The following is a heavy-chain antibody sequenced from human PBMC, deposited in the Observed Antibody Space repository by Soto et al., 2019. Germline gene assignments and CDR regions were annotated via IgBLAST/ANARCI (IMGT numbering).Heavy chain of an antibody. CDR3: ARSRRGAYSSGWYSPSGYYNYGIDV. CDR1: GYMFRSYS. D-gene: IGHD6-19*01. J-gene: IGHJ6*02. V-gene: IGHV5-51*01. CDR2: IYPGDSDT. Sequence: KVSCKASGYMFRSYSLHWVRQMPGKGLEWMGIIYPGDSDTKYSPSLQGQVTISADTSISTAYLQWTSLKASDTAMYYCARSRRGAYSSGWYSPSGYYNYGIDVWGQGTKVTVSS.